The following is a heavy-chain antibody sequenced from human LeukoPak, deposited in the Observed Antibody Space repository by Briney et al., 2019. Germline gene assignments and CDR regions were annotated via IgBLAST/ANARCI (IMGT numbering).Heavy chain of an antibody. V-gene: IGHV1-46*01. Sequence: ASVKVSCKASGYTFTGYYMHWVRQAPGQGLEWMGIINPSGGSTSYAQKFQGRVTMTRDTSTSTVYMELSSLRSEDTAVYYCARALGGIVVVPAAIEGGFDPWGQGTLVTVSS. CDR1: GYTFTGYY. J-gene: IGHJ5*02. CDR2: INPSGGST. D-gene: IGHD2-2*01. CDR3: ARALGGIVVVPAAIEGGFDP.